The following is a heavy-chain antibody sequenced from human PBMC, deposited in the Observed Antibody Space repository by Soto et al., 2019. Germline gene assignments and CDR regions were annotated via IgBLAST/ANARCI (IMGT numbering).Heavy chain of an antibody. CDR3: ARAKWELLTFDY. V-gene: IGHV1-69*13. CDR2: IIPIFGTA. J-gene: IGHJ4*02. CDR1: GGTFSSYA. D-gene: IGHD1-26*01. Sequence: GASVKVSCKASGGTFSSYAISRVRQAPGQGLEWMGGIIPIFGTANYAQKFQGRVTITADESTSTAYMELSSLRSEDTAVYYCARAKWELLTFDYWGQGTLVPVSS.